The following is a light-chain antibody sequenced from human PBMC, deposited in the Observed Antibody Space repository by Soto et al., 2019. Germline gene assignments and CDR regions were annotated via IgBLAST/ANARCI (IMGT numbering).Light chain of an antibody. V-gene: IGKV3-15*01. Sequence: ERVLPQSPATLSVSPGERATLSCRTRQTISCNLGWYQKRPGQAPRLLIYGASTRTTGGPARFSGGGSGTEITLAIRRLQSRDFAVYSCQQDHNWRTFGQGKKGEI. J-gene: IGKJ1*01. CDR1: QTISCN. CDR3: QQDHNWRT. CDR2: GAS.